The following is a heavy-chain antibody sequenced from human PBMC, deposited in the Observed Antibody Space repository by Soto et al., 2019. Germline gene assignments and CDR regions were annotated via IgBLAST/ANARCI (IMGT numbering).Heavy chain of an antibody. J-gene: IGHJ4*02. CDR3: AFNSGSGSYYFDY. CDR2: ISGGGETT. V-gene: IGHV3-23*01. CDR1: GFTFSSYA. Sequence: GGSLRLSCSASGFTFSSYAMWWVRQAPGKGLECVSAISGGGETTYYADSVKGRFTISRDNSKNTLYLQMNSLRAEDTAVYYCAFNSGSGSYYFDYWGQGTLVTVSS. D-gene: IGHD3-10*01.